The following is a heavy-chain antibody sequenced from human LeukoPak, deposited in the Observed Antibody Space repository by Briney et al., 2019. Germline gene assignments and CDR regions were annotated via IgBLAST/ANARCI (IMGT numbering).Heavy chain of an antibody. CDR1: GGTFS. J-gene: IGHJ4*02. Sequence: SVKVSCKASGGTFSISWVRQAPGQGLEWMGGIIPVFGTPNYAQNFQGRVTITTDKSTSTAYMELSSLRSEDTAVYYCARHKSGDGYNWLDYWGQGTPVTVPS. V-gene: IGHV1-69*05. CDR3: ARHKSGDGYNWLDY. D-gene: IGHD5-24*01. CDR2: IIPVFGTP.